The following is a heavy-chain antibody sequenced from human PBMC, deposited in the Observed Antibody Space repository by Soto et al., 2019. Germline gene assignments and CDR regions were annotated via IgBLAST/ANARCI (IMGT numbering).Heavy chain of an antibody. CDR3: AKGRPSLGGTGRGAMDV. CDR1: GFTFSRFA. D-gene: IGHD3-16*01. V-gene: IGHV3-23*01. J-gene: IGHJ6*02. Sequence: EVQLLESGGGLVQPGESLRLSCEASGFTFSRFAMSWVRQAPGKGLEWVSGITGDGRNTYYANSMEGRFTVSRDNAKYTMCMQMNSLRADDTAVYYCAKGRPSLGGTGRGAMDVWGQGTTVTVSS. CDR2: ITGDGRNT.